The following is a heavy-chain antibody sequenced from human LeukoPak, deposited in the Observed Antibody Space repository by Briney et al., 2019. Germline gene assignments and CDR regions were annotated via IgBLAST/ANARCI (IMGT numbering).Heavy chain of an antibody. CDR1: GGSFSNYY. Sequence: PSETLSLTCAVYGGSFSNYYWSWIRQPPGKGLEWMGEINDSGRINYNPSLLSRVTVSVDPSKNQFSLSLTSVTATDTAVYYCARRWNYGRNYYIDVWGKGATVSVSS. D-gene: IGHD1-7*01. J-gene: IGHJ6*03. CDR3: ARRWNYGRNYYIDV. V-gene: IGHV4-34*01. CDR2: INDSGRI.